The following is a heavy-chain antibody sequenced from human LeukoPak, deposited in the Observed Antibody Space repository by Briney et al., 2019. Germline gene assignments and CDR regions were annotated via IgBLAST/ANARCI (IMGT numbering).Heavy chain of an antibody. Sequence: GGSLRLSCAASRFTFSTYSMNWVRQTPGRGLEWVSSISSSSSYIYYADSVKGRFTISRDNAKNSLYLQMNSLRAEDTAVYYCARYFRGVIDYWGQGTLVTVSS. CDR3: ARYFRGVIDY. J-gene: IGHJ4*02. D-gene: IGHD3-10*01. CDR2: ISSSSSYI. CDR1: RFTFSTYS. V-gene: IGHV3-21*01.